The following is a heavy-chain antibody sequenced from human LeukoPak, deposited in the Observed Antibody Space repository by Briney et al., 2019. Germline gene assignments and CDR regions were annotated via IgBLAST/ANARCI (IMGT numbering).Heavy chain of an antibody. CDR2: IYHSGST. CDR1: GYSISSGYY. D-gene: IGHD3-3*01. V-gene: IGHV4-38-2*01. Sequence: PSETLSLTCAVSGYSISSGYYWGWIRQPPGKGLEWIGSIYHSGSTYYNPSLKSRVTISVDTSKNQFSPKLSSVTAADTAVYYCARGSGYYPDYWGQGTLVTVSS. J-gene: IGHJ4*02. CDR3: ARGSGYYPDY.